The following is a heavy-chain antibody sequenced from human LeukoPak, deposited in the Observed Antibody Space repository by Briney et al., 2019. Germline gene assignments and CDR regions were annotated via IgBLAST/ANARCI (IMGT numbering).Heavy chain of an antibody. J-gene: IGHJ5*02. CDR2: IYHSGST. D-gene: IGHD4-11*01. CDR3: ARIRTTRDAGGVDP. Sequence: PSETLSLTCTVSGYSISSGYYWGWIRQPPGKGLEWIGSIYHSGSTYYNPSLKSRVTISVDTSKNQFSLKLSSVTAADTAVYYCARIRTTRDAGGVDPWGQGTLVTVSS. CDR1: GYSISSGYY. V-gene: IGHV4-38-2*02.